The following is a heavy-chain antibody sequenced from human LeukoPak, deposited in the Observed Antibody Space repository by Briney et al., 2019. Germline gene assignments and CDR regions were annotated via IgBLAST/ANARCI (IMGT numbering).Heavy chain of an antibody. V-gene: IGHV4-38-2*02. CDR2: IYYSGST. J-gene: IGHJ4*02. CDR3: ATTSLGYSSGWYYFDY. Sequence: SETLSLTCTVSGYSISSGYYWGWIRQPPGKGLEWIGSIYYSGSTYYNPSLKSRVTISVDTSKNQFSLKLSSVTAADTAVYYCATTSLGYSSGWYYFDYWGQGTLVTVSS. D-gene: IGHD6-19*01. CDR1: GYSISSGYY.